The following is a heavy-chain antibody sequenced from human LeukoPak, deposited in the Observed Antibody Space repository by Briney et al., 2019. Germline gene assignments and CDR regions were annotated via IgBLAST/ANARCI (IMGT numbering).Heavy chain of an antibody. CDR2: INPNSGGT. J-gene: IGHJ4*02. CDR3: ARARQDYFDY. CDR1: GYTFTSYG. V-gene: IGHV1-2*02. Sequence: ASVKVSCKASGYTFTSYGISWVRQAPGQGLEWMGWINPNSGGTNYAQKFQGRVTMTRDTSISTAYMELSRLRSDDTAVYYCARARQDYFDYWGQGTLVTVSS.